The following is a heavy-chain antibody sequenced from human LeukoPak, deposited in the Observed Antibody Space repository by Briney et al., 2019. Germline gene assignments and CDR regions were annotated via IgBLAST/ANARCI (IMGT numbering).Heavy chain of an antibody. CDR1: GGSINNYY. CDR2: IYYRGST. D-gene: IGHD4-17*01. CDR3: ARGGDYGDLRYFDY. V-gene: IGHV4-59*01. J-gene: IGHJ4*02. Sequence: SETLSLTCTVSGGSINNYYWSWIRQPPGKGLEWIGYIYYRGSTNYNPSLKSRVTFSVDTPKNQFSLKLNSVTAADTAVYYCARGGDYGDLRYFDYWDQGTLVTVSS.